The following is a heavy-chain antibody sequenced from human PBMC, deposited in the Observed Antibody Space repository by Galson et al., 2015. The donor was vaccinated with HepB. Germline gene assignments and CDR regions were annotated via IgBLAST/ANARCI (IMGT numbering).Heavy chain of an antibody. CDR1: GDSVSSHSAA. D-gene: IGHD1-1*01. J-gene: IGHJ3*02. Sequence: CAISGDSVSSHSAAWNWIRQSPWRGLEWLGRTYHRSTWYNDYAVSVKSRIIINPDTSKNQFSLQLNSVTPEDTAVYYCARQRATASDAFDIWGQGTMVTVSS. V-gene: IGHV6-1*01. CDR3: ARQRATASDAFDI. CDR2: TYHRSTWYN.